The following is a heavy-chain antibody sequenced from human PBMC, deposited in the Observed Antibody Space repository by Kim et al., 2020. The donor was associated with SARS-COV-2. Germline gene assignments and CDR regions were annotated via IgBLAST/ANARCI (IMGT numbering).Heavy chain of an antibody. V-gene: IGHV4-59*13. D-gene: IGHD4-17*01. CDR3: ARDNDYGGKVPFDL. CDR2: IYYSGST. CDR1: GGSISSYY. J-gene: IGHJ2*01. Sequence: SETLSLTCTVSGGSISSYYWSWIRQPPGKGLEWIGYIYYSGSTNYNPSLKSRVTISVDTSKNQFSLKLSSVTAADTAVYYCARDNDYGGKVPFDLWGRGTLVTVSS.